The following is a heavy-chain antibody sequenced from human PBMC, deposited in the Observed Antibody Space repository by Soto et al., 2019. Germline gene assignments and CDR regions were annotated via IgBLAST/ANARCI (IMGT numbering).Heavy chain of an antibody. CDR1: GGSISSYY. CDR3: ASTTLVVPAAMFHYYYYYMDV. V-gene: IGHV4-59*08. D-gene: IGHD2-2*01. CDR2: IYYSGST. Sequence: SETLSLTFTVSGGSISSYYWSWILQPPGKGLEWIGYIYYSGSTNYNPSLKSRVTISVDTSKNQFSLKLSSVTAADTAVYYCASTTLVVPAAMFHYYYYYMDVWGKGTTVTVSS. J-gene: IGHJ6*03.